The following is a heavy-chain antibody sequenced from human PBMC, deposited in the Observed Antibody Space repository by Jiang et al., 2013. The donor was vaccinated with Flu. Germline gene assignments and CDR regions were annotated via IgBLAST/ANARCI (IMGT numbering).Heavy chain of an antibody. CDR2: IFHSGST. D-gene: IGHD2-21*01. V-gene: IGHV4-30-2*01. CDR3: ARGNSGSAPGFDY. Sequence: GSGLVKPSQTLSLTCAVSGGSVNSGGYSWSWVRQPPGKGLEWIGYIFHSGSTFSNPSLKSRVTISIDRSKNQFSLNLTSVTAADTATYYCARGNSGSAPGFDYWGQGTLVRVSS. J-gene: IGHJ4*02. CDR1: GGSVNSGGYS.